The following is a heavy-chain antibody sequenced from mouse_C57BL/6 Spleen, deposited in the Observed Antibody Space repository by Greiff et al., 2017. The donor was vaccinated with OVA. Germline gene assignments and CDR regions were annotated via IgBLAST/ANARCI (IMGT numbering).Heavy chain of an antibody. CDR2: IYPGSGST. D-gene: IGHD2-4*01. V-gene: IGHV1-55*01. Sequence: QVHVKQPGAELVKPGASVKMSCKASGYTFTSYWITWVKQRPGQGLEWIGDIYPGSGSTNYNEKFKSKATLTVDTSSSTAYMQLSSLTSEDSAVYYCARRRTIYYDYVWGQGTTLTVSS. CDR1: GYTFTSYW. J-gene: IGHJ2*01. CDR3: ARRRTIYYDYV.